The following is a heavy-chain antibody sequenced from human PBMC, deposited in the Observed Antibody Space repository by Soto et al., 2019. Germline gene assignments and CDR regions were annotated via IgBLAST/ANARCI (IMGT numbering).Heavy chain of an antibody. J-gene: IGHJ4*02. Sequence: SETLSLTCTVSGGSISSYYWSWIRQPPGKGLEWIGYIYYSGSTNYNPSLKSRVTISVDTSKNQFSLKLSSVTAADTAVYYCARTVMGYYFDYWGQGTLVTVS. CDR2: IYYSGST. CDR1: GGSISSYY. CDR3: ARTVMGYYFDY. V-gene: IGHV4-59*01. D-gene: IGHD4-4*01.